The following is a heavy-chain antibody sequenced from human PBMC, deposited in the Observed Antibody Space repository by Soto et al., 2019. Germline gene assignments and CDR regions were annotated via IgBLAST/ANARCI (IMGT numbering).Heavy chain of an antibody. J-gene: IGHJ4*02. CDR3: AQGGIGRAPGLDS. Sequence: EVQLLESGGGVIQPGGSLRLSCAASGFTFSRFAMTWVRQAPGKGLQWISSISDGPDGAYYVDSVKGRFTISRDNSKNTLSLQMDSMRPDDTALYYCAQGGIGRAPGLDSWGQGTLVTVSS. CDR2: ISDGPDGA. D-gene: IGHD1-26*01. V-gene: IGHV3-23*01. CDR1: GFTFSRFA.